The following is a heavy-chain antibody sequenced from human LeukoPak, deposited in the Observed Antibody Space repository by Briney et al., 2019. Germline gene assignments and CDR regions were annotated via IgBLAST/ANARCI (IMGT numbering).Heavy chain of an antibody. V-gene: IGHV3-21*01. CDR3: ARDSSGYYLFDY. CDR1: GFTFSSYS. Sequence: PGGSLRLSCAASGFTFSSYSMNWVRQAPGKGLEWVSSISSSSGYIYYADSVKGRFTISRDNAKNSLYLQMNSLRAEDTAVYYCARDSSGYYLFDYWGQGTLVTVSS. D-gene: IGHD3-22*01. J-gene: IGHJ4*02. CDR2: ISSSSGYI.